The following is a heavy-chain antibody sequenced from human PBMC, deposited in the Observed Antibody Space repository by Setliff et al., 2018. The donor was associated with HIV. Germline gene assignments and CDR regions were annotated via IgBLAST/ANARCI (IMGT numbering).Heavy chain of an antibody. Sequence: SQTLSLTCAISGDSVSSDSAAWNRIRQSPSRGLEWLARTYYRSKWYADYAVSVKSRITINPDTSRNQFSLQLSSVIPDDSAVYFCARGGITAYYFDHWAQGALVTAPQ. CDR3: ARGGITAYYFDH. V-gene: IGHV6-1*01. J-gene: IGHJ4*02. CDR1: GDSVSSDSAA. D-gene: IGHD5-18*01. CDR2: TYYRSKWYA.